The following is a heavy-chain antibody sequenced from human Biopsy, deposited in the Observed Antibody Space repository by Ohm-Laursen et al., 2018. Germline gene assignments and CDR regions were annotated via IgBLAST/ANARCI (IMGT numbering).Heavy chain of an antibody. Sequence: SETLSLTCTVSGGSISNNNYYWGWIRQPPGKGLEWIGSIFYRGSTHSKPSLKSRVNISADTSKNQFSLKLSSVTAADTAVYYCARDYDTSGYYYVSWGQGTLVTVSS. J-gene: IGHJ5*02. V-gene: IGHV4-39*01. CDR2: IFYRGST. D-gene: IGHD3-22*01. CDR3: ARDYDTSGYYYVS. CDR1: GGSISNNNYY.